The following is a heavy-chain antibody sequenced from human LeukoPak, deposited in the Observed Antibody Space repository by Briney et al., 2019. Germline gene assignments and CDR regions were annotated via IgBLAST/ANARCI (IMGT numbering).Heavy chain of an antibody. CDR1: GGSFSGYY. D-gene: IGHD3-22*01. V-gene: IGHV4-39*01. CDR3: ARHLNYYDSSGYYYYFDY. CDR2: IYYSGST. J-gene: IGHJ4*02. Sequence: SETLSLTCAVSGGSFSGYYWGWIRQPPGKGLEWIGSIYYSGSTYYNPSLKSRVTISVDTSKNQFSLKLSSVTAADTAVYYCARHLNYYDSSGYYYYFDYWGQGTLVTVSS.